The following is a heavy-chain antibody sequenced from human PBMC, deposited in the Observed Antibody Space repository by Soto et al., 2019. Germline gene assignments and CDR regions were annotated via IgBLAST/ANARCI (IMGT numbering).Heavy chain of an antibody. J-gene: IGHJ6*02. D-gene: IGHD6-19*01. Sequence: QVQLVESGGGVAQPGRSLRLSCTVSGFTFSGHAMHWVRQAPGKGLEWVTQIWYDGSNKYYAESVKGRFTISRDNSKNTLYLQMNSRRVEDTAVYYCVRAGQWRAPYALDVWGQGTSVTVSS. V-gene: IGHV3-33*01. CDR3: VRAGQWRAPYALDV. CDR1: GFTFSGHA. CDR2: IWYDGSNK.